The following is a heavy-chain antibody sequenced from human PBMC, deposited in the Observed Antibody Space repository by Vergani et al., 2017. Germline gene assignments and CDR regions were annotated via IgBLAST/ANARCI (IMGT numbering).Heavy chain of an antibody. CDR2: ISYDGSNK. V-gene: IGHV3-30-3*01. J-gene: IGHJ4*02. D-gene: IGHD4-17*01. CDR3: ARGASGDYVSSFDY. Sequence: QVQLVESGGGVVQPGRPLRLSCAASGFTFSSYAMHWVRQAPGKGLEWVAVISYDGSNKYYADSVKGRFTISRDNSKNTLYLQMNSLRAEDTAVYYCARGASGDYVSSFDYWGQGTLVTVSS. CDR1: GFTFSSYA.